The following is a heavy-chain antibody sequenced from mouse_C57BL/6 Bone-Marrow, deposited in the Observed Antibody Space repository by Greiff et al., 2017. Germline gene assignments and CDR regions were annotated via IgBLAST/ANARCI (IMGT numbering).Heavy chain of an antibody. Sequence: VKLMESGPGLVAPSQSLSITCTVSGFSLTSYGVDWVRQSPGKGLEWLGVIWGVGSTNYNSALKSRLSISKDNSKSQVFLKMNSLQTDDTAMYXCASVGGYDGFAYWGQGTLVTVSA. J-gene: IGHJ3*01. CDR3: ASVGGYDGFAY. CDR1: GFSLTSYG. V-gene: IGHV2-6*01. D-gene: IGHD2-2*01. CDR2: IWGVGST.